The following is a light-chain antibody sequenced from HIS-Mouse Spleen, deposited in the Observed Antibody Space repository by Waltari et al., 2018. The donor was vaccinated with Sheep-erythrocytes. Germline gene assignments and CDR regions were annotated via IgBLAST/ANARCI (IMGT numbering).Light chain of an antibody. CDR1: QGISSW. Sequence: DIQMTQSPSSVSASVGDRVTITCRASQGISSWLALYQQKPGKAPKLLIYAASSLQSGVASRFSGSGSGTDFTLTISSLQPEDFATYYCQQANSFPITFGQGTRLEIK. CDR2: AAS. J-gene: IGKJ5*01. V-gene: IGKV1-12*01. CDR3: QQANSFPIT.